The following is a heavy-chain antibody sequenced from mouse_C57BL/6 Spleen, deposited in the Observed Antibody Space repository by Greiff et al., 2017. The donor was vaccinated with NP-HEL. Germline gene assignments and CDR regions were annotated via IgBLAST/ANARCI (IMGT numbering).Heavy chain of an antibody. CDR2: IYPRSGNT. CDR1: GYTFTSYG. CDR3: GGILLRYYAMDY. J-gene: IGHJ4*01. V-gene: IGHV1-81*01. D-gene: IGHD1-1*01. Sequence: VQLKESGAELARPGASVKLSCKASGYTFTSYGISWVKQRTGQGLEWIGEIYPRSGNTYYNEKFKGKATLTADKSSSTAYMELRSLTSEDSAVYFCGGILLRYYAMDYWGQGTSVTVSS.